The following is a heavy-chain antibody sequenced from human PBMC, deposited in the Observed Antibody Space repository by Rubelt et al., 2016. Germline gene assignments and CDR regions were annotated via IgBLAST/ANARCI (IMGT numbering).Heavy chain of an antibody. V-gene: IGHV3-64*01. CDR1: GFTFSSYA. CDR3: ARATVVTFYWFAY. D-gene: IGHD4-23*01. Sequence: EVQLVESGGGLVQPGGSLRLSCAASGFTFSSYAMHWVRQAPGKGLEYVSAISSNGGSTYYANSVKGRFTISRDNAKNTLYLQMNSLRAEDTAVYYCARATVVTFYWFAYWSQGTLVTVSS. CDR2: ISSNGGST. J-gene: IGHJ4*02.